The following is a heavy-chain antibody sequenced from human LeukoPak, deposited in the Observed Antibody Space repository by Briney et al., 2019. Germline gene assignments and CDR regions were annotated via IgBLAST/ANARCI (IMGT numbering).Heavy chain of an antibody. J-gene: IGHJ4*02. CDR2: ISAYNGDT. Sequence: ASVKVSCKASSYAFNRYGISWVRQAPGQGLEWMGWISAYNGDTKYAQKFQGRVTMTTDTSTSTAYMELRSLRSDDTAVYYCARDPSNTSGWYIFFDYWGQGTLVTVSS. CDR3: ARDPSNTSGWYIFFDY. CDR1: SYAFNRYG. V-gene: IGHV1-18*01. D-gene: IGHD6-19*01.